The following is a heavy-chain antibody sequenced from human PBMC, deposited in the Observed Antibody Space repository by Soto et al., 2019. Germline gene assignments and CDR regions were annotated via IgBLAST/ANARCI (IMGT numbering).Heavy chain of an antibody. V-gene: IGHV3-11*01. D-gene: IGHD2-8*01. J-gene: IGHJ4*02. CDR1: GFSFSDYY. Sequence: GGSLRLSCAASGFSFSDYYMSWIRQAPGKGLEWVSYISSRSSTIFYADSVKGRFTISRDNVKNSLYLQMNSLRAEDTAVYYCASGTNGAFFVYWGQGILVTVSS. CDR3: ASGTNGAFFVY. CDR2: ISSRSSTI.